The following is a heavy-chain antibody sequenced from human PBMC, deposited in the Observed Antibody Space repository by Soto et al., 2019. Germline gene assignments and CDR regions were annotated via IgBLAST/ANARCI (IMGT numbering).Heavy chain of an antibody. CDR1: GDSVSSNTAT. CDR2: TYYRSKWYT. CDR3: ARVGAGQVCGPGYRDY. J-gene: IGHJ4*02. D-gene: IGHD1-26*01. Sequence: SQTLSLTCGISGDSVSSNTATWNWIRQSPSRGLEWLGRTYYRSKWYTDYALSVKSRISVTPDTSKNQFSLQLRSVTPEDSAVYYCARVGAGQVCGPGYRDYWGQGTLVTVSS. V-gene: IGHV6-1*01.